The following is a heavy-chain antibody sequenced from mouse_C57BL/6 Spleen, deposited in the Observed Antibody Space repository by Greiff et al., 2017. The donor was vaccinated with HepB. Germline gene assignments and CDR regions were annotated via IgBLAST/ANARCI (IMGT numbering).Heavy chain of an antibody. CDR3: ARGGYYDYEGFAY. D-gene: IGHD2-4*01. CDR2: INPGSGGT. CDR1: GYAFTNYL. Sequence: QVQLQQSGAELVRPGTSVKVSCKASGYAFTNYLIEWVKQGPGQGLEWIGVINPGSGGTNYNEKLKGKATLTAEKSSSTAYMQLSSLTSEDSAVYFCARGGYYDYEGFAYWGQGTLVTVSA. J-gene: IGHJ3*01. V-gene: IGHV1-54*01.